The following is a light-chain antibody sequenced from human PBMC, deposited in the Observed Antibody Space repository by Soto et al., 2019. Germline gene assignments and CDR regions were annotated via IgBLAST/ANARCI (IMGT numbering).Light chain of an antibody. CDR1: QSFSSSN. CDR3: QQYGGSPPVT. J-gene: IGKJ4*01. V-gene: IGKV3-20*01. CDR2: SAS. Sequence: VVLTQSPGTLSLSPGERATLSCRASQSFSSSNLAWYQHKPGQPPKLIVYSASRRATGIPDRFSGSGSGTDFALIISRLEPEDLALYYCQQYGGSPPVTFGGGTRVDIK.